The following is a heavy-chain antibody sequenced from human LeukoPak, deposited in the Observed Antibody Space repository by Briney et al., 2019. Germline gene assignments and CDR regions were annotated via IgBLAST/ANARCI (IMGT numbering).Heavy chain of an antibody. CDR2: IYYSGST. J-gene: IGHJ6*02. CDR3: LSGVSAIGYYYYGMDV. V-gene: IGHV4-39*01. CDR1: GGSISSSSYY. Sequence: SETLSLTCTVSGGSISSSSYYWGWIRQPPGKGLEWIVSIYYSGSTYYNPSLTSRVTISVDTSKNQFSLKLSSVTAADTAVYDCLSGVSAIGYYYYGMDVWGQGTTVTVSS. D-gene: IGHD2-8*01.